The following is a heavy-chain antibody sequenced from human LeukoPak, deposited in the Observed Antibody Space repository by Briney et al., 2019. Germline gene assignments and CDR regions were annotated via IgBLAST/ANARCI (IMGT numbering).Heavy chain of an antibody. Sequence: SETLSLTCAVYGGSFSGYYWSWLRQPPGKGLEWLGEINHSGSTNYNPSLKSRVTISVDTSKNQFSLKLSSVTAADTAVYYCARGEPMDPGYFDYWGQGTLVTVSS. J-gene: IGHJ4*02. CDR1: GGSFSGYY. CDR3: ARGEPMDPGYFDY. D-gene: IGHD3-10*01. V-gene: IGHV4-34*01. CDR2: INHSGST.